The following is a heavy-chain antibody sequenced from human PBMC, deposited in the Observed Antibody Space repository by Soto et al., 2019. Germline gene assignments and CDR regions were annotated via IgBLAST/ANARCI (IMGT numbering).Heavy chain of an antibody. CDR2: IFYSGST. V-gene: IGHV4-59*01. CDR3: ARVGDWFDP. Sequence: SETLSLTCTVSGGSISSYYWSWIRQPPGKGLEWIGYIFYSGSTNYNPSLKSRLTISVDTSKNQFSLKLNSVTAADTAVYYCARVGDWFDPWGQGTQVTVSS. D-gene: IGHD3-16*01. CDR1: GGSISSYY. J-gene: IGHJ5*02.